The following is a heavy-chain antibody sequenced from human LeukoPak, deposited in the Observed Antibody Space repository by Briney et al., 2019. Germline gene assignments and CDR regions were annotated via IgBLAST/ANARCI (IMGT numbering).Heavy chain of an antibody. D-gene: IGHD2-15*01. Sequence: SETLSLTCTVSGGSISGFYWSWIRQPPGKGLEWIGYIYYSGDSNYNPSLKSRVTMSLDTSKDQLSLRLSSVTAADTAVYYCARHPFATPFDYWGRGTLVTVSS. CDR3: ARHPFATPFDY. V-gene: IGHV4-59*08. CDR2: IYYSGDS. CDR1: GGSISGFY. J-gene: IGHJ4*02.